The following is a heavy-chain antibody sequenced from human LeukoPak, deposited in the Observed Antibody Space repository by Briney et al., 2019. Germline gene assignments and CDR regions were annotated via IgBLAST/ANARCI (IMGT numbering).Heavy chain of an antibody. J-gene: IGHJ4*02. CDR2: IYSGGST. D-gene: IGHD2-15*01. CDR1: GFTVSSNY. V-gene: IGHV3-53*01. Sequence: GGSLRLSCAASGFTVSSNYMSWVRQAPGKGLEWVSVIYSGGSTYYADSMKGRFTLSRDNSKNTVYLQMNSLRAEDTAVYYCAKKYCSGGNCNPPSFDYWGQGTLVTVSS. CDR3: AKKYCSGGNCNPPSFDY.